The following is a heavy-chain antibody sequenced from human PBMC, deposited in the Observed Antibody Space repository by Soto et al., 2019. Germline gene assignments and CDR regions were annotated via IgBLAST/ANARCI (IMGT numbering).Heavy chain of an antibody. CDR3: ARGYGMATMYYFDY. D-gene: IGHD5-12*01. CDR1: GGTFSRYA. Sequence: QVQLVQSGAEVKKPGSSVKVSCKASGGTFSRYAISWVRQAPGQGLEWMGGIIPIFGTANYAQKFQGRVTITADESTSTAYMELSSLRSEDTAVYYCARGYGMATMYYFDYWGQGTLVTVSS. J-gene: IGHJ4*02. CDR2: IIPIFGTA. V-gene: IGHV1-69*01.